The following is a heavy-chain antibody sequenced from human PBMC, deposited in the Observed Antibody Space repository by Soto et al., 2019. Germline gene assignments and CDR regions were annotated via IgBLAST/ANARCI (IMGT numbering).Heavy chain of an antibody. J-gene: IGHJ3*02. Sequence: QVQLVQSGAEVKKPGSSVKVSCKASGGTFSSYTISWVRQAPGQGLEWMGRIIPILGIANYAQKFQGRVTITADKSTSTAYMELSSLRSEDTAVYYCARGTIVVVPAAVNDAFDIWGQGTMVTVSS. CDR2: IIPILGIA. D-gene: IGHD2-2*01. CDR1: GGTFSSYT. CDR3: ARGTIVVVPAAVNDAFDI. V-gene: IGHV1-69*02.